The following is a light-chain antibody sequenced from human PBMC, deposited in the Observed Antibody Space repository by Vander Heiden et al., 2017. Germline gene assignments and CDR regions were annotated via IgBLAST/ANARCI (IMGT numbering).Light chain of an antibody. V-gene: IGKV3-20*01. CDR3: QQYGSSPRT. CDR1: QSVSSSY. Sequence: VPRQPPGTLSLSPGEKATLSCRASQSVSSSYLAWYQQKPGWAPRILIDGASSRTTGIPDRFSGSGSGTDFTLTISRLEPEDFAVYYCQQYGSSPRTFGQGTKVEIK. CDR2: GAS. J-gene: IGKJ1*01.